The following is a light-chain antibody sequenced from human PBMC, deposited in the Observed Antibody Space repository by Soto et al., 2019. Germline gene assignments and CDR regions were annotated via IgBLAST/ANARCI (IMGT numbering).Light chain of an antibody. J-gene: IGLJ2*01. V-gene: IGLV1-47*01. Sequence: QSVLTQPSSASGTPGQRVTISCSGSSSNIGSNYVYWYQQLPGTAPKLLIYRNNQLPSGVPDRFSGSKSGTSASLAISGLRSEDEADYYCASWDDSLSGVVFGGGTKLTVL. CDR2: RNN. CDR1: SSNIGSNY. CDR3: ASWDDSLSGVV.